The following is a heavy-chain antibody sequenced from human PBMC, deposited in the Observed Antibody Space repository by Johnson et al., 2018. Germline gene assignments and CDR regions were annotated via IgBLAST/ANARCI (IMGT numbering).Heavy chain of an antibody. V-gene: IGHV3-74*01. CDR3: ARGLVYGGAFDI. Sequence: VQLQESGGGLVQPGGSLRLSCAASGFTFSTYWMHWVRQAPGKGLVWVSRINTDGSSTTYADSVKGRFTISRDNAKNTLYLQMNSLRAWDTAGYYCARGLVYGGAFDIWGQGTMVTVSS. D-gene: IGHD3-10*02. CDR2: INTDGSST. CDR1: GFTFSTYW. J-gene: IGHJ3*02.